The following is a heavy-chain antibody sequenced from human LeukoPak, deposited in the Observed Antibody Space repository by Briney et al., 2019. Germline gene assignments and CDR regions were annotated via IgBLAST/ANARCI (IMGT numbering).Heavy chain of an antibody. Sequence: ASVKVSCKASGYTFTGYYMHWVRQAPGQGLEWMGWINPNSGGTNYAQKFQGRVTMTRDTSISTAYMELSRLRSDDTAVYYCARENPVAAAADYWGQGTLVTVSS. CDR2: INPNSGGT. D-gene: IGHD6-13*01. J-gene: IGHJ4*02. CDR3: ARENPVAAAADY. V-gene: IGHV1-2*02. CDR1: GYTFTGYY.